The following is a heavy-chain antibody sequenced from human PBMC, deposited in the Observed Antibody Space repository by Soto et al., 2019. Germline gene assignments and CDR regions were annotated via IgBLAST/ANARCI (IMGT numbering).Heavy chain of an antibody. V-gene: IGHV3-21*01. CDR1: GFTFSTYS. J-gene: IGHJ6*04. CDR3: ATTMRISRAMDV. D-gene: IGHD3-3*01. Sequence: EVQLVESGGGLVKPGGSLRLSCAASGFTFSTYSMNWVRQAPGKWLECVASLSSGGSYISHADSVKGRFTISRDNAKNSLSLQMHNLRADDTAVYCCATTMRISRAMDVWVKGTTVTVSS. CDR2: LSSGGSYI.